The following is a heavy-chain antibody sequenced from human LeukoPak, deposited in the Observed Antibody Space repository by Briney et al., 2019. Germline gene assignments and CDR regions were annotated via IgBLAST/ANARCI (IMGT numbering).Heavy chain of an antibody. J-gene: IGHJ4*02. D-gene: IGHD5-12*01. Sequence: SETLSLTCAVSGGSISSGGYSWRWIRQPPGKGLEWIGYIYHSGSTYYNPSLKSRVTISVDRSKNQFSLKLSSVTAADTAVYYCASSGYSGYDWSFDYWGQGTLVTVSS. CDR1: GGSISSGGYS. CDR2: IYHSGST. CDR3: ASSGYSGYDWSFDY. V-gene: IGHV4-30-2*01.